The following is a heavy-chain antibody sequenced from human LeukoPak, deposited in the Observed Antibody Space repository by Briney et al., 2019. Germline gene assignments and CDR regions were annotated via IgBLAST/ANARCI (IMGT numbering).Heavy chain of an antibody. CDR1: GGSISAGSYY. Sequence: SETLSLTCTVSGGSISAGSYYWGWIRQPPGKGLEWIGSAYYSETTYYNPSLKSRVTISGDTSNSQFSLKMRSVTAADTAVYYCVRRRRYCSDTSCWAANHFDYWGQGTLVTVSS. CDR2: AYYSETT. D-gene: IGHD2-2*01. V-gene: IGHV4-39*01. J-gene: IGHJ4*02. CDR3: VRRRRYCSDTSCWAANHFDY.